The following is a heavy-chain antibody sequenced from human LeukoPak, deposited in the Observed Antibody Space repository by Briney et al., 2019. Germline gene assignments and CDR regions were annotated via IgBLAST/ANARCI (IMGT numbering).Heavy chain of an antibody. CDR2: IYYSGST. Sequence: SETLSLTCTVSGGSISTYYWGWIRQPPGKGLEWIGSIYYSGSTYYNPPLKSRVTISVDTSKNQFSLKLSSVTAADTAVYYCARESYYGSGSYYTSYYMDVWGKGTTVTISS. D-gene: IGHD3-10*01. J-gene: IGHJ6*03. V-gene: IGHV4-39*07. CDR1: GGSISTYY. CDR3: ARESYYGSGSYYTSYYMDV.